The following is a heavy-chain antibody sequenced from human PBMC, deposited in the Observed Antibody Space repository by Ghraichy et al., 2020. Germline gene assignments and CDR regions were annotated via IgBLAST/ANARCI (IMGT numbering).Heavy chain of an antibody. V-gene: IGHV3-33*06. Sequence: GGSLRLSCAASGFIFSDYGMHWVRQAPGKGLEWVALIWYDGSNKVYADSVKGRFTISRDNSKNTLYLQMNSLRAEDTAVYYCAKDSRTMNAYYYYGVDVWGQGTTVTVSS. J-gene: IGHJ6*02. CDR1: GFIFSDYG. CDR2: IWYDGSNK. CDR3: AKDSRTMNAYYYYGVDV. D-gene: IGHD3-22*01.